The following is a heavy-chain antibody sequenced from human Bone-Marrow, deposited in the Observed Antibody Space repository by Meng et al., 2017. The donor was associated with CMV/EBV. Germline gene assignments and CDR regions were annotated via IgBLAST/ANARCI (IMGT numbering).Heavy chain of an antibody. J-gene: IGHJ4*02. Sequence: MNWGRQAPGKGLEWVEVTSYDGSNKYYADSVKGRFTISRDDSKNTLYLQMNSLRAEDTAIYYCVKDVRYCSGGSCYSVKSYGPLDYWGQGTLVTVSS. CDR3: VKDVRYCSGGSCYSVKSYGPLDY. V-gene: IGHV3-30-3*02. D-gene: IGHD2-15*01. CDR2: TSYDGSNK.